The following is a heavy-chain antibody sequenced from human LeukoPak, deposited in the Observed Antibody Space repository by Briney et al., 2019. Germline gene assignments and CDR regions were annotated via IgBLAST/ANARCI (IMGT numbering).Heavy chain of an antibody. D-gene: IGHD3-3*01. CDR2: LRDTEST. Sequence: PSETLSLTCTVSGASISTHYWSWLQQPPGKELEWIASLRDTESTKDNPSLKSRGALSADTSKNQFSLRLTSVTAADTAIYYCATLKRGSVFGYFNFWGQGLLVTVSS. CDR1: GASISTHY. V-gene: IGHV4-59*11. CDR3: ATLKRGSVFGYFNF. J-gene: IGHJ4*02.